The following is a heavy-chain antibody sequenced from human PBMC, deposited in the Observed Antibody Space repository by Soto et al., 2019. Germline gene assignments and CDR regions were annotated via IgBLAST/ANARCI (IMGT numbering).Heavy chain of an antibody. J-gene: IGHJ4*02. CDR2: IWYDGSNK. D-gene: IGHD6-13*01. V-gene: IGHV3-33*01. CDR3: ARSKSESSSWYYFDY. Sequence: QVQLVESGGGVVQPGRSLRLSCAASGFTFSSYGMHWVRQAPGKRLEWVAVIWYDGSNKYYADSVKGRFTISRDNSKNTLYLQMNSLRAEDTAVYYCARSKSESSSWYYFDYWGQGTLVTVSS. CDR1: GFTFSSYG.